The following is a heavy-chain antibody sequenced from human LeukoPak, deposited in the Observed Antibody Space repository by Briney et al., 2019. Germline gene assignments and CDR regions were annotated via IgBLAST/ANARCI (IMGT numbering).Heavy chain of an antibody. D-gene: IGHD3-22*01. CDR1: GFTFSSYW. Sequence: GGSLRLSCAASGFTFSSYWMHWVRQAPGKGLVWVSRINSDGSSTSYADSVKGRFTISRDNAKNTLYLQMNSLRAGDTAVYYCARDPRRTYYYDSSGYPSNWFDPWGQGTLVTVSS. V-gene: IGHV3-74*01. J-gene: IGHJ5*02. CDR2: INSDGSST. CDR3: ARDPRRTYYYDSSGYPSNWFDP.